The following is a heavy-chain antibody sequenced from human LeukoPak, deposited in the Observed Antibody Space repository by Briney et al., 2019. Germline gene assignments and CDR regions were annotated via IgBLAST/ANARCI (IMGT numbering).Heavy chain of an antibody. J-gene: IGHJ4*02. Sequence: AGGSLRLSCAASGFTFSNYWMHWVRQAPGKGLEWVSRINERATIISYADSVKGRFTISRDNSKNALYLQMNSLRAEDTAVYYCARDKSINYFQYLDYWGQGTLVTVSS. D-gene: IGHD2/OR15-2a*01. CDR2: INERATII. CDR1: GFTFSNYW. CDR3: ARDKSINYFQYLDY. V-gene: IGHV3-74*01.